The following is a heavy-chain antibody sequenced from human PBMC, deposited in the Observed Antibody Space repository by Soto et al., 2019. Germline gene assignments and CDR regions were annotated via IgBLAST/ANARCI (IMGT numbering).Heavy chain of an antibody. CDR1: GFTFSSYG. D-gene: IGHD5-18*01. V-gene: IGHV3-33*01. J-gene: IGHJ6*02. CDR2: IWYDGSNK. CDR3: ARDLIQAPPPAEYYYYGMDV. Sequence: QVQLVESGGGVVQPGRSLRLSCAASGFTFSSYGMHWVRQAPGKGLEWVAVIWYDGSNKYYADSVKGRFTISRDNSKNTLYLQMNSLRAEDTAVYYCARDLIQAPPPAEYYYYGMDVWGQGTTVTVSS.